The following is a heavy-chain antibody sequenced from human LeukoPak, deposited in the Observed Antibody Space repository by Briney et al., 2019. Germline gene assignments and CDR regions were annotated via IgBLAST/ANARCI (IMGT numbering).Heavy chain of an antibody. J-gene: IGHJ4*02. Sequence: SETLSLTCTVSGGSISPYYWSWIRQPPGNGLQWIGYISHSGSINYNPSLKSRVTISVETSKNQFSLKLSSVTAADTAVCYCARTYYYDSSGYSFGYWGQGTLVTVSS. CDR1: GGSISPYY. V-gene: IGHV4-59*08. CDR2: ISHSGSI. CDR3: ARTYYYDSSGYSFGY. D-gene: IGHD3-22*01.